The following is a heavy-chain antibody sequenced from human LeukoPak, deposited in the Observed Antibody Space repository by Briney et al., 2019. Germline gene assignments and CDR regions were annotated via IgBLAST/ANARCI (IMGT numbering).Heavy chain of an antibody. CDR2: INPNSGGT. D-gene: IGHD5-18*01. Sequence: ASVKVSCKASGYSFTDYYIHWVRQAPGQGLEWMAWINPNSGGTNYAQKFQGRVTMTGDTSISTAYMELSRLSSDDTAVYYCTREDTAMVNFYYYAMDVWGQGTTLIVSS. V-gene: IGHV1-2*02. CDR3: TREDTAMVNFYYYAMDV. CDR1: GYSFTDYY. J-gene: IGHJ6*02.